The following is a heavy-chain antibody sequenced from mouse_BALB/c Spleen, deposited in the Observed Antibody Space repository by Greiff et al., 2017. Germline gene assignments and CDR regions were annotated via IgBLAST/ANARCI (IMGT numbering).Heavy chain of an antibody. D-gene: IGHD1-1*01. Sequence: VHVKQSGPELVKPGASVKMSCKASGYTFTSYWMHWVKQRPGQGLEWIGAIYPGNSDTSYNQKFKGKAKLTAVTSTSTAYMELSSLTNEDSAVYYCTRDYLRAMDDWGQGTSVTVSS. CDR1: GYTFTSYW. V-gene: IGHV1-5*01. CDR3: TRDYLRAMDD. CDR2: IYPGNSDT. J-gene: IGHJ4*01.